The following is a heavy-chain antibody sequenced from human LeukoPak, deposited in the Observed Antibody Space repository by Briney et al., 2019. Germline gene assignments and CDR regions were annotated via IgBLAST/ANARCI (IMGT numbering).Heavy chain of an antibody. V-gene: IGHV3-48*02. D-gene: IGHD4-23*01. CDR1: GFTFTTYN. CDR3: ARDSPTTVVAPDY. J-gene: IGHJ4*02. CDR2: ISSSGTI. Sequence: PGGSLRLSCAASGFTFTTYNMNWIRQAPEKGLEWVSYISSSGTIYYADSVKGRFTISRDNAKRSLYLQMNSLRDEDTAVYYCARDSPTTVVAPDYWGQGTLVTVSS.